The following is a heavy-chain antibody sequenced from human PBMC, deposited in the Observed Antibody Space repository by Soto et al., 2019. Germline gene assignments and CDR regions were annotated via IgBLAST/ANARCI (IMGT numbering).Heavy chain of an antibody. Sequence: PSETLSLTCAISGDSVSSNSAAWNWVRQSPSRGLEWRGRTKYRSKWYNDYATSAKSRIIINADTSKNQFSLKLNSVPPEATAVYYGAREGSSTWTYCFDFWGQGILVTVSS. CDR3: AREGSSTWTYCFDF. J-gene: IGHJ4*02. CDR2: TKYRSKWYN. D-gene: IGHD6-13*01. V-gene: IGHV6-1*01. CDR1: GDSVSSNSAA.